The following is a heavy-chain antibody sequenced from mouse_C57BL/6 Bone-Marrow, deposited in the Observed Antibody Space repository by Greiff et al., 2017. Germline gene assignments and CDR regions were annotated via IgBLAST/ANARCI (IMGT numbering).Heavy chain of an antibody. J-gene: IGHJ4*01. V-gene: IGHV1-19*01. CDR3: ARSEDYGYAMDY. D-gene: IGHD2-4*01. CDR2: INPYNGGT. CDR1: GYTFTDYY. Sequence: LMEPGASVKMSCKASGYTFTDYYMNWVKQSHGKSLEWIGVINPYNGGTSYNQKFKGKATLTVDKSSSTAYMELNSLTSEDSAVYYCARSEDYGYAMDYWGQGTSVTVSS.